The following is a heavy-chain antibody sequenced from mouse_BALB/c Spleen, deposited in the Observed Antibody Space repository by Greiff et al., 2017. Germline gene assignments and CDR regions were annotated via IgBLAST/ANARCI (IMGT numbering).Heavy chain of an antibody. V-gene: IGHV5-6-5*01. J-gene: IGHJ2*01. D-gene: IGHD2-4*01. CDR2: ISSGGST. Sequence: EVQLVQSGGGLVKPGGSLKLSCAASGFTFSSYAMSWVRQTPEKRLEWFASISSGGSTYYLDSVMGRFTISRDNARNILYLQMSSLRSEDTAMYYCARCDYAFDYWGQGTTLTVSS. CDR1: GFTFSSYA. CDR3: ARCDYAFDY.